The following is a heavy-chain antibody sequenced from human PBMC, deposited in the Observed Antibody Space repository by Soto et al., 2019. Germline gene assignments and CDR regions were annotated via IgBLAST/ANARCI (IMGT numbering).Heavy chain of an antibody. D-gene: IGHD2-2*01. J-gene: IGHJ6*02. CDR3: AKDLQRVVPAAMRYYYYGMDV. CDR2: ISGSGGST. Sequence: EVQLLESGGGLVQPGGSLRLSCAASGFTFSSYAMSWVRQAPGKGLEWVSAISGSGGSTYYADSVKGRFTISRDNSKNTLYLQMNSLRAEDTAVYYCAKDLQRVVPAAMRYYYYGMDVWGQGTTVTVSS. V-gene: IGHV3-23*01. CDR1: GFTFSSYA.